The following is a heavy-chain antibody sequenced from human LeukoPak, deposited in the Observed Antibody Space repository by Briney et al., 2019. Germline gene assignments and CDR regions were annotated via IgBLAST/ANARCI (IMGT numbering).Heavy chain of an antibody. CDR3: AKAKAPNQNYG. J-gene: IGHJ4*02. CDR2: SSSRISFT. Sequence: GGSLRLSCAASGFTFSDYYMSWIRQAPGKGLEWVSYSSSRISFTNYADSVKGRFTISRDNAKNSLYLQMNSLRVEDTAVYYCAKAKAPNQNYGWGQGTMVTVSS. D-gene: IGHD4-17*01. V-gene: IGHV3-11*05. CDR1: GFTFSDYY.